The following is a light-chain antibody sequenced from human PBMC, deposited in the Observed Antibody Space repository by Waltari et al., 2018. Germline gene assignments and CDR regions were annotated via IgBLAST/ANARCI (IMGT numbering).Light chain of an antibody. CDR1: QRISSW. Sequence: DIQMTQSPSTLSASVGDRVTITCRASQRISSWLAWYQQKPGKAPKLLIYKASNLESGVPSRFSGGESGTEFTLTINRLQPDDFATYYCQHYDSYSATFGRGTKVEIK. CDR2: KAS. V-gene: IGKV1-5*03. CDR3: QHYDSYSAT. J-gene: IGKJ4*02.